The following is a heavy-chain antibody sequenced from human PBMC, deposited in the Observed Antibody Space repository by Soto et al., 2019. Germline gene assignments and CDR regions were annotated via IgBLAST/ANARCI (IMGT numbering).Heavy chain of an antibody. CDR1: GFILSDCA. CDR3: ARDLSWGSNWYYYMDV. V-gene: IGHV3-48*01. D-gene: IGHD7-27*01. CDR2: ISSSSVI. J-gene: IGHJ6*03. Sequence: EVQLVESGGGLVQPGGSLRLSCATSGFILSDCAMNWVRQAPGKGREWVSYISSSSVIDYADSVKGRFTVSRDNARNSLYLQMNSLRAEDTAVYYCARDLSWGSNWYYYMDVWGKGTTVTVSS.